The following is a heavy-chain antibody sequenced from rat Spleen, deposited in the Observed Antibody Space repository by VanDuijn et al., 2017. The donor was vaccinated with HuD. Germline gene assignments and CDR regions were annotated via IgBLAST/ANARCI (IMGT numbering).Heavy chain of an antibody. V-gene: IGHV5-22*01. D-gene: IGHD5-1*01. J-gene: IGHJ2*01. CDR3: ARPEIANWEPFDY. CDR1: GFTFSDYY. CDR2: ISYEGSST. Sequence: EVQLVESGGGLVQPGRSMKLSCAASGFTFSDYYMAWVRQAPKKGLEWVASISYEGSSTYYGDSVKGRFTISRDNAKSTLYLQMNSLRSEDTATYYCARPEIANWEPFDYWGQGVMVTVSS.